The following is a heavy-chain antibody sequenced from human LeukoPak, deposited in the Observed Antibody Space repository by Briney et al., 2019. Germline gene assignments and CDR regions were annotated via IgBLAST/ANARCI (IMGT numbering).Heavy chain of an antibody. D-gene: IGHD3-22*01. Sequence: GGSLRLSCAASGFTFSSYGMHWVRQAPGKGLEWVAVISYDGSNKYYADSVKGRFTISRDNSKNTLYLQMNSLRAEDTAVYYCAKASYYDSSGYYRPDYAFDVWGQGTMVTVSS. CDR3: AKASYYDSSGYYRPDYAFDV. CDR2: ISYDGSNK. V-gene: IGHV3-30*18. J-gene: IGHJ3*01. CDR1: GFTFSSYG.